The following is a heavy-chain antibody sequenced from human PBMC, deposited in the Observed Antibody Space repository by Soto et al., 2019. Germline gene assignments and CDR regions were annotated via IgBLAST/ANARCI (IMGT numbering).Heavy chain of an antibody. D-gene: IGHD1-7*01. CDR2: LSRSGGAT. V-gene: IGHV3-23*01. CDR1: GFNTRFYS. CDR3: SKGEMSTIRNSFDP. Sequence: EVQLLESGGGLVQPGGSLTLSCTASGFNTRFYSMSWVRQTPGKGLEWVAALSRSGGATYYADSVRGRFTISRDASKDTLFRQMSNLRAEDTALYYCSKGEMSTIRNSFDPWGQGTLVTVSS. J-gene: IGHJ5*02.